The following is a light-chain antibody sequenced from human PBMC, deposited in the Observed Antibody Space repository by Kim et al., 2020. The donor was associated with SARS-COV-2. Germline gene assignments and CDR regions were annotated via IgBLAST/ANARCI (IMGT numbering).Light chain of an antibody. J-gene: IGLJ3*02. CDR1: GGSIASNY. CDR3: QSYDSSNPWV. V-gene: IGLV6-57*03. Sequence: KTVTISCTRSGGSIASNYVQWYQQRPGSAPTTVIYEDNQRPSGVPDRFSGSIDSSSNSASLTISGLKTEDEADYYCQSYDSSNPWVFGGGTQLTVL. CDR2: EDN.